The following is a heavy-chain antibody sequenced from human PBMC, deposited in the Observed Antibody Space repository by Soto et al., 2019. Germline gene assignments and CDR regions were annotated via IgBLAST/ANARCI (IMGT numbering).Heavy chain of an antibody. V-gene: IGHV3-7*01. J-gene: IGHJ4*02. Sequence: EVQVVESGGDLVQPGGSLRLSCVVSGFTFSDFWMSWVRQAPGKGLDWVANIKHDGSATYYVGSVEGRFTISRDNTKDALDLQMNSLRAEDTAGYYCARGGSWGPDFWGQGTLVTVSS. CDR1: GFTFSDFW. D-gene: IGHD2-15*01. CDR2: IKHDGSAT. CDR3: ARGGSWGPDF.